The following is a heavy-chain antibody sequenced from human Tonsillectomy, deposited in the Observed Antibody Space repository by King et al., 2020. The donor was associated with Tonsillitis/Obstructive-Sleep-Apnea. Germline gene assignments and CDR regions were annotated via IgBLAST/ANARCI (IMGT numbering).Heavy chain of an antibody. CDR3: AKDDGGGWELPY. D-gene: IGHD1-26*01. V-gene: IGHV3-23*04. J-gene: IGHJ4*02. Sequence: VQLVEAGGGLVQPGGSLRLSCAAAGFTFSSYAMSWVSQAPGKGLEWVSAISGSGGRTYYADSVKGRFTISRDNSKNTLYLQMNSLRAEDTAVYYCAKDDGGGWELPYWGQGTLVTVSS. CDR2: ISGSGGRT. CDR1: GFTFSSYA.